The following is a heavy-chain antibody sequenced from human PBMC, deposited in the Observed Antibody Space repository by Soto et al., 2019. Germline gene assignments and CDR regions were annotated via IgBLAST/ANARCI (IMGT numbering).Heavy chain of an antibody. Sequence: GVSVKVSCKASGYTFTTHALYSVRQAPGQSLEWMGWINGGTGQTKHSQRFQGRVNITRDTSASTDYMELSSLRSEDTAVYYCARGKGMEENYYYGLDIWGQGSTVTVSS. CDR2: INGGTGQT. CDR1: GYTFTTHA. D-gene: IGHD1-1*01. V-gene: IGHV1-3*01. J-gene: IGHJ6*02. CDR3: ARGKGMEENYYYGLDI.